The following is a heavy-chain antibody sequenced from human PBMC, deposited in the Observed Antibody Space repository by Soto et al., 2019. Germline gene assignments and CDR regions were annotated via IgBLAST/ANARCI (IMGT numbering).Heavy chain of an antibody. J-gene: IGHJ2*01. Sequence: EVQLVESGGGLVQPGGSLRLSCAASGFTVSSNSMSWVRQAPGKGLEWVSVIYSGGNTYYADSVEGRFTISRDNSKNTLYLQMNSLRAEDTAVYYCARDYAWYFDLWGRGTLVTVSS. CDR2: IYSGGNT. D-gene: IGHD4-17*01. CDR3: ARDYAWYFDL. CDR1: GFTVSSNS. V-gene: IGHV3-66*01.